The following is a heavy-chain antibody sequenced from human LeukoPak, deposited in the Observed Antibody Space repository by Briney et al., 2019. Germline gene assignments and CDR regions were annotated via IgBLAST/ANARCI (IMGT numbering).Heavy chain of an antibody. J-gene: IGHJ6*02. CDR2: ISSSGSTI. CDR3: ARYPDALAVAGYYYYGMDV. V-gene: IGHV3-48*03. CDR1: GFTFSSYE. Sequence: GGSLRLSCAASGFTFSSYEMNWVRRAPGKGLEWVSYISSSGSTIYYADSVKGRFTISRDNAKNSLYLQMNSLRAEDTAVYYCARYPDALAVAGYYYYGMDVWGQGTTVTVSS. D-gene: IGHD6-19*01.